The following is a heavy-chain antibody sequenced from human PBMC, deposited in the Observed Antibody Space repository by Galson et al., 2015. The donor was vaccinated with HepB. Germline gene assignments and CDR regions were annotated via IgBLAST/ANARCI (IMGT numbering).Heavy chain of an antibody. CDR1: GYTFTSYG. V-gene: IGHV1-18*01. CDR3: ARDQTLVASKFVAGAPYVDY. CDR2: IRAYNGNT. D-gene: IGHD5-12*01. Sequence: SVKVSCKASGYTFTSYGMSWVRQAPGQGLEWMGWIRAYNGNTNYAQKLKGRVTMTTDTSTSTAYMELRSLRSDDTAVYYCARDQTLVASKFVAGAPYVDYWGQGTLVTVSS. J-gene: IGHJ4*02.